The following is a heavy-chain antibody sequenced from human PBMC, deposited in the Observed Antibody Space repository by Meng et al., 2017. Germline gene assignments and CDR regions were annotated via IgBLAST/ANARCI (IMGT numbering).Heavy chain of an antibody. CDR3: AREIAVAAHYYWYFDL. CDR1: GGSFSGYY. Sequence: QVPLKQGGAGLLKPSETLSLTCVVFGGSFSGYYWSWIRLPPGKGLEWIGEINRSGSTNYNPSLKSRVTISVDTSKNQFSLKLNSVTAADTAVYYCAREIAVAAHYYWYFDLWGRGTLVTVSS. J-gene: IGHJ2*01. D-gene: IGHD6-19*01. V-gene: IGHV4-34*02. CDR2: INRSGST.